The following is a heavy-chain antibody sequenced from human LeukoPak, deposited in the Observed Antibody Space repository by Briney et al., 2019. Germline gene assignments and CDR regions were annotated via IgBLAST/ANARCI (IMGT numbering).Heavy chain of an antibody. CDR3: ARAAQYCSSTSCLGY. CDR2: IIPIFGTA. Sequence: SVKVSCKASGGTFSSYAISWVRQAPGQGLEWMGGIIPIFGTANYAQKFQGRVTITTDESTSTAYMELSSLRSEDTAVYYCARAAQYCSSTSCLGYWGQGTLVTVSS. CDR1: GGTFSSYA. D-gene: IGHD2-2*01. V-gene: IGHV1-69*05. J-gene: IGHJ4*02.